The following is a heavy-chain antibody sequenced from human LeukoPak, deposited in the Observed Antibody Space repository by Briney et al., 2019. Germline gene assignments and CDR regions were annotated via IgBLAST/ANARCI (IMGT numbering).Heavy chain of an antibody. CDR2: ISSSGSTI. J-gene: IGHJ4*02. Sequence: GGSLRLSCAASGFTFSSYEMNWVRQASGKGLEWVSYISSSGSTIYYADSVKGRFTISRDNAKNSLYLQMNSLRAEDTAVYYCARRDGNSWYGGLDSWGQGTLVTVSS. D-gene: IGHD6-13*01. CDR1: GFTFSSYE. V-gene: IGHV3-48*03. CDR3: ARRDGNSWYGGLDS.